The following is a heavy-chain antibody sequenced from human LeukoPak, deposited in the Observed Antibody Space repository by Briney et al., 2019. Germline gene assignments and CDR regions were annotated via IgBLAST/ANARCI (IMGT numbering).Heavy chain of an antibody. CDR2: IYYSGST. V-gene: IGHV4-59*01. Sequence: SETLSLTCTVSGGSISSYYWSWIRQPPGKGLEWIGYIYYSGSTNYNPSLNSRVTISVDTSKNQFSLKLSSVTAADTAVYYCAREGVGYCSGGSCHGGFWYYYMDVWGKGTTVTVSS. D-gene: IGHD2-15*01. J-gene: IGHJ6*03. CDR3: AREGVGYCSGGSCHGGFWYYYMDV. CDR1: GGSISSYY.